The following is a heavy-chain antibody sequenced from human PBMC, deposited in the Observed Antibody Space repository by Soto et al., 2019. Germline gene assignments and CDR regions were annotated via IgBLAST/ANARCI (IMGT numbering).Heavy chain of an antibody. J-gene: IGHJ4*02. CDR2: IWYDGSVT. V-gene: IGHV3-33*01. CDR1: GFSFSDYG. D-gene: IGHD1-26*01. Sequence: QVQLVESGGGVVRPGTSLRLSCEGSGFSFSDYGMNWVRQAPGKGLEWVAVIWYDGSVTHYADSVKGRFTISRDISKNTLYLQMNSLRVEDTAVYFCAREGKWELLLRLWGQGTLVTVSS. CDR3: AREGKWELLLRL.